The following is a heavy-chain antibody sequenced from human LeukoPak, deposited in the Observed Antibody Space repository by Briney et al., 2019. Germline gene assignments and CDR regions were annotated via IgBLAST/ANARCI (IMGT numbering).Heavy chain of an antibody. Sequence: GGSLRLSCAASGFTFSSYSMNWVRQAPGKGLEWVSHITASGTAMFYADSVKGRFAISRDNAKNSLYLQMNSLRDEDTAVYYCASSGSYRFDYWSQGTLVTVSS. D-gene: IGHD1-26*01. CDR1: GFTFSSYS. CDR3: ASSGSYRFDY. CDR2: ITASGTAM. V-gene: IGHV3-48*02. J-gene: IGHJ4*02.